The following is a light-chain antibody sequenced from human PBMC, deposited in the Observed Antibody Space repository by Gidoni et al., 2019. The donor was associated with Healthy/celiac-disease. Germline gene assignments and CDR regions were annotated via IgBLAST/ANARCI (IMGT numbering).Light chain of an antibody. Sequence: SAFTQPPSVSAAPGQKVTISCSGSSSNIGNNYVSWYQQLPGTAPKLLIYDNNKRPSGIPDRFSGSKSGTSATLGITGLQTGDEADYYCGTWDSSLSVVFGGGTKLTVL. J-gene: IGLJ2*01. CDR3: GTWDSSLSVV. CDR1: SSNIGNNY. CDR2: DNN. V-gene: IGLV1-51*01.